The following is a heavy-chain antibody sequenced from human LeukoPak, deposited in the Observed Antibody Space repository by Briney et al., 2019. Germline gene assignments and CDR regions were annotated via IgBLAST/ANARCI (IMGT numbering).Heavy chain of an antibody. CDR2: IYSGGST. J-gene: IGHJ4*02. Sequence: GGSLRLSCAASGFSFSTNYMSWVRQAPGKGLEWVSVIYSGGSTYYADSVKGRFTISRDNSQNTLYLRMDSLRADDTAVYYCARESPAPAAGFDYWGPGTLVTVSS. CDR1: GFSFSTNY. V-gene: IGHV3-66*01. CDR3: ARESPAPAAGFDY. D-gene: IGHD6-13*01.